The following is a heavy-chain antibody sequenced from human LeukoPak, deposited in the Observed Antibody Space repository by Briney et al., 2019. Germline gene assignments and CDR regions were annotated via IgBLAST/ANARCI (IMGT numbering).Heavy chain of an antibody. CDR2: IKQDGSEI. Sequence: GGPLRLSGAASGFTFSNYWLGWARQAPGKGLGGVANIKQDGSEIYYVDSVKGRFTISRDTAKDSLYLQMNSLRAEDTAVYYCARDRGHSGYDLYDYWGQGTLVTVSS. CDR3: ARDRGHSGYDLYDY. D-gene: IGHD5-12*01. J-gene: IGHJ4*02. V-gene: IGHV3-7*01. CDR1: GFTFSNYW.